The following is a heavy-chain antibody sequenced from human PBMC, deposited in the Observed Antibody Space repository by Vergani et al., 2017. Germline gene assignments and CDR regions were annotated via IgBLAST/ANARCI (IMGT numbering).Heavy chain of an antibody. V-gene: IGHV1-18*01. D-gene: IGHD2-15*01. CDR3: ARGGLVVVVAATPDY. J-gene: IGHJ4*02. Sequence: QVQLVQSGAEVKKPGASVKVSCKASGYTFTSYGISWVRQAPGQGLAWMGWISAYNGNTNYAKKLQGRVTMTTDTSTSTAYMELRRLRSDDTAMYYCARGGLVVVVAATPDYGGQRTLVTVSS. CDR2: ISAYNGNT. CDR1: GYTFTSYG.